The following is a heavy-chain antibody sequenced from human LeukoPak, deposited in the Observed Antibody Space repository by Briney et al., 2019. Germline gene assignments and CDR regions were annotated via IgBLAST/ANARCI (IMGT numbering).Heavy chain of an antibody. CDR1: GYTFTSYG. CDR3: ARGVWGYGKKNYYYYMDV. D-gene: IGHD3-16*01. CDR2: INPNSGGT. V-gene: IGHV1-2*02. J-gene: IGHJ6*03. Sequence: ASVKVSCKASGYTFTSYGISWVRQAPGQGLEWMGWINPNSGGTNYAQKFQGRVTMTRDTSISTAYMELSSLRSEDTAVYYCARGVWGYGKKNYYYYMDVWGKGTTVTVSS.